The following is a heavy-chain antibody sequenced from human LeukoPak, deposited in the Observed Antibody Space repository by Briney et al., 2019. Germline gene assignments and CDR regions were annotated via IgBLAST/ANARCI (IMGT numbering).Heavy chain of an antibody. D-gene: IGHD3-10*01. CDR1: GFTFDDYG. CDR2: INWNGGSK. Sequence: PGGSLRLSCAASGFTFDDYGMSWVRHAQGKGLEGVSGINWNGGSKEYAECVKGRLTISRDNDKNSVYLQMNSLREEDTALYSCARVPPLLLWFGESGNYFDYRGQGTLVTVSS. CDR3: ARVPPLLLWFGESGNYFDY. J-gene: IGHJ4*02. V-gene: IGHV3-20*04.